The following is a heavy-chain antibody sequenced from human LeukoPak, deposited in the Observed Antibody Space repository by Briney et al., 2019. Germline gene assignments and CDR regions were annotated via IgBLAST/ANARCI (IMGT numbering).Heavy chain of an antibody. D-gene: IGHD1-1*01. J-gene: IGHJ4*02. CDR3: ARVGTQGYFDY. CDR1: GFTFSSYE. V-gene: IGHV3-48*03. CDR2: ISSSGSPM. Sequence: EPGGSLRLSCAASGFTFSSYEMNWVRQAPGKGLEWVSYISSSGSPMYYADSVKGQFTISRDNAKNSLYLQMNSLRAEDTAVYYCARVGTQGYFDYWGQGTLVTVSS.